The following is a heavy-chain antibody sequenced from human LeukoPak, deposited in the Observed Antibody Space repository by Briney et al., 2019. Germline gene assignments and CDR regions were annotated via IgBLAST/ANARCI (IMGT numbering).Heavy chain of an antibody. V-gene: IGHV4-30-4*08. D-gene: IGHD6-19*01. CDR3: ARFSSGWYRKDAFDI. CDR2: VYYSGST. Sequence: PSQTLSLTCTVSGGSISSGDYYWSWIRQPPGKGLEWIGYVYYSGSTYYNPSLKSRVTISVDTSKNQFSLKLSSVTAADTAVYYCARFSSGWYRKDAFDIWGQGTMVTDSS. J-gene: IGHJ3*02. CDR1: GGSISSGDYY.